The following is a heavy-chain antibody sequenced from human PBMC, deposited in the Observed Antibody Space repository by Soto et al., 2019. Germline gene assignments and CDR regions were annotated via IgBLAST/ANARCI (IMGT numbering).Heavy chain of an antibody. CDR1: GFTFSSYA. CDR2: ISYDGSNK. D-gene: IGHD3-9*01. CDR3: PKGGRGIDIFFDS. V-gene: IGHV3-30-3*01. J-gene: IGHJ4*02. Sequence: GGSLRLSCAASGFTFSSYAMHWVRQAPGKGLEWVAVISYDGSNKYYADSVKGRFTISRDNSKDTVFLQMNNLRGEDTALYYCPKGGRGIDIFFDSWGQGTLVTVSS.